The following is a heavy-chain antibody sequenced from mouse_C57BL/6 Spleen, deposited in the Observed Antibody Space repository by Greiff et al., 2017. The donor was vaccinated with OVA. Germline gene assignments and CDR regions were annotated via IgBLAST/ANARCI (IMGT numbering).Heavy chain of an antibody. CDR2: IHPNSGST. J-gene: IGHJ1*03. CDR3: ARDWDWYFDV. V-gene: IGHV1-64*01. Sequence: QVQLQQPGAELVKPGASVKLSCKASGYTFTSYWMHWVKQRPGQGLEWIGMIHPNSGSTNYNEKFKSKATLTVDKSSSTAYMQLSSLTSEDSAGYYCARDWDWYFDVWGTGTTVTVSS. CDR1: GYTFTSYW. D-gene: IGHD4-1*01.